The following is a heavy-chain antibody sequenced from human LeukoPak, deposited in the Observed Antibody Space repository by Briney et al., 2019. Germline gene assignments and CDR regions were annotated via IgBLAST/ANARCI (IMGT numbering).Heavy chain of an antibody. D-gene: IGHD6-13*01. Sequence: PGGSLRLSCAASGFTFDDYTMHWVRQAPGKGLEWVSLISGNGVNTYYVDSVKGRFTISRDNSKNSLYLQMNSLRTEDTGVYYCARPGEQRLVRFPLDSWGPGTLVTVSS. CDR3: ARPGEQRLVRFPLDS. CDR1: GFTFDDYT. CDR2: ISGNGVNT. J-gene: IGHJ5*01. V-gene: IGHV3-43*02.